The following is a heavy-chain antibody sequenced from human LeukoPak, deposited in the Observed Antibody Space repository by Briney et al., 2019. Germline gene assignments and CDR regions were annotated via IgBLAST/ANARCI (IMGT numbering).Heavy chain of an antibody. CDR2: INHSGST. D-gene: IGHD2-2*01. V-gene: IGHV4-34*01. Sequence: SETRSLTCAVYGGSFSGYYWSWIRQPPGKGLEWIGEINHSGSTNYNPSLKSRVTISVDTSKNQFSLKLSSVTAADTAVYYCARKRIGYCSSTSCYGRYNWFDPWGQGTLVTVSS. CDR1: GGSFSGYY. J-gene: IGHJ5*02. CDR3: ARKRIGYCSSTSCYGRYNWFDP.